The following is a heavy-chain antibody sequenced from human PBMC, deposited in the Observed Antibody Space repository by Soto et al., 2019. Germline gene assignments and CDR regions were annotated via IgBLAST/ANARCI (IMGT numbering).Heavy chain of an antibody. V-gene: IGHV4-59*01. Sequence: PSETLSLTCTVSGGSISSYYWSWIRQPPGKGLEWIGYIYYSGSTNYNPSLKSRVTISVDTSKNQFSLKLSSVTAADTAVYYCASNPLVEAPFDYWGQGTLVTVSS. J-gene: IGHJ4*02. CDR3: ASNPLVEAPFDY. CDR2: IYYSGST. CDR1: GGSISSYY.